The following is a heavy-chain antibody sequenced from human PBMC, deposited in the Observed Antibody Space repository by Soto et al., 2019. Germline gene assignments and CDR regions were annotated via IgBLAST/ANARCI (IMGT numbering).Heavy chain of an antibody. J-gene: IGHJ4*02. CDR2: IRNKRYDYTI. D-gene: IGHD1-1*01. CDR3: ATSRPTNNWSGFVF. CDR1: GFTFSDHY. Sequence: PGGSLRLSCAASGFTFSDHYMDWVRQAPGKGLEWVGRIRNKRYDYTIVYATSVKGRFTISRDESQSSVFLQIDSPRTEDTAVYFSATSRPTNNWSGFVFWGQGTLVSVSS. V-gene: IGHV3-72*01.